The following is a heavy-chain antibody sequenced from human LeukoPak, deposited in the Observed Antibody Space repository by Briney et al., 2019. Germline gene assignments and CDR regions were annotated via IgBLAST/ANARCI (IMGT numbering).Heavy chain of an antibody. Sequence: GGSLRLSCAASGFTFSSYGMHWVRQAPGKGLEWVAVIWYDGSNKYYADSVKGRFTISRDNSKNTLYLQMNSLRAEDTAVYYCARGWELAPYFDYWGQGTLVTVSS. CDR3: ARGWELAPYFDY. CDR2: IWYDGSNK. D-gene: IGHD1-26*01. V-gene: IGHV3-33*01. CDR1: GFTFSSYG. J-gene: IGHJ4*02.